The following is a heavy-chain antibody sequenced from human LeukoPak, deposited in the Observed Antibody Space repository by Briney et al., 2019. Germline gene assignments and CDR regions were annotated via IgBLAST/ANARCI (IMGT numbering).Heavy chain of an antibody. CDR2: ISSSSSNI. Sequence: GGSLRLSCTASGFPLSSYSINWVRQAPGKGLEWISYISSSSSNIYYLDSVQGRLTVSRDNERNSLFLQIDSPRAEDAAVYYCVRVKGTYFDYWGQGSLVTVSS. D-gene: IGHD1-1*01. CDR3: VRVKGTYFDY. CDR1: GFPLSSYS. J-gene: IGHJ4*02. V-gene: IGHV3-48*01.